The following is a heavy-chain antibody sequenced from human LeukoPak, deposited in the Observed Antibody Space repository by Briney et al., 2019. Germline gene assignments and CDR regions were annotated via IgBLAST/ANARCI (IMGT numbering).Heavy chain of an antibody. D-gene: IGHD6-13*01. CDR1: GFTFSSYG. J-gene: IGHJ3*02. V-gene: IGHV3-23*01. CDR2: ISGSGDRT. Sequence: PGGSLRLSCAASGFTFSSYGMSWVRQAPGKGLEWVSVISGSGDRTYYADSVKGGSTISRDNAKNSLYLQMDSLRAEDTAVYYCARGSGIEAAPDAFDIWGQGTMVTVSS. CDR3: ARGSGIEAAPDAFDI.